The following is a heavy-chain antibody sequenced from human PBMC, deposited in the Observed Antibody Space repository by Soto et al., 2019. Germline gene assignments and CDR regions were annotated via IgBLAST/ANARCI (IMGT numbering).Heavy chain of an antibody. J-gene: IGHJ4*02. CDR3: AMAGGIATAGAFNY. V-gene: IGHV3-23*01. Sequence: EVQLLESGGGLVQPGGSLRLSCAASGFTFSRYAMSWVRQAPGKGLEWVSAISGSGGSTYYADSVKGRFTISRDSSKNTLDLQMNSLRAEDTAVYYCAMAGGIATAGAFNYWGQGTLVTVSS. CDR2: ISGSGGST. D-gene: IGHD6-13*01. CDR1: GFTFSRYA.